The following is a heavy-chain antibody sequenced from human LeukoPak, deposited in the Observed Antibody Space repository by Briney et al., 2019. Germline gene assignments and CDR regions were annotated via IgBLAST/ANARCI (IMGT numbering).Heavy chain of an antibody. Sequence: GASVKVSCKASGYTFTGYYMHWVRQALGQGLEWMGRINPNSGGTNYAQKFQGRVTMTRDTSISTAYMELSRLRSDDTAVYYCARRYCSGGSCYVDLLDYWGQGTLVTVSS. V-gene: IGHV1-2*06. CDR1: GYTFTGYY. CDR3: ARRYCSGGSCYVDLLDY. D-gene: IGHD2-15*01. CDR2: INPNSGGT. J-gene: IGHJ4*02.